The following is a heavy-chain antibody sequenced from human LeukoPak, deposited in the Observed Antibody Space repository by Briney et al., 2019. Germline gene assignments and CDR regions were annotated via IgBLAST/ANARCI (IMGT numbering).Heavy chain of an antibody. Sequence: GRSLRLSCAASGFTFSSYAMHWVRQAPGKGLEWVAVMSFDGRNKYNADSVKGRFTISRDNSKNTLYLQMNSLRAEDTAVYYCAKARLKVEYDYWGQGTLVTVSS. V-gene: IGHV3-30*04. CDR2: MSFDGRNK. CDR1: GFTFSSYA. J-gene: IGHJ4*02. D-gene: IGHD2/OR15-2a*01. CDR3: AKARLKVEYDY.